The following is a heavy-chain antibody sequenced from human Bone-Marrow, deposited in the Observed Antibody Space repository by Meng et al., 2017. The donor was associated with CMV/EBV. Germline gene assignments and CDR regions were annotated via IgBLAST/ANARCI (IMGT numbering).Heavy chain of an antibody. J-gene: IGHJ4*02. CDR2: IIPILGIA. D-gene: IGHD2-2*01. Sequence: SLKLSCKAPGGTFSSYTISWVRQAPGQGLEWMGRIIPILGIANYAQTFQGRVTITADKSTSTAYMELSSLRSEDTAVYYCARGAPDYAFGFDYWGQGTLVTVSS. V-gene: IGHV1-69*02. CDR3: ARGAPDYAFGFDY. CDR1: GGTFSSYT.